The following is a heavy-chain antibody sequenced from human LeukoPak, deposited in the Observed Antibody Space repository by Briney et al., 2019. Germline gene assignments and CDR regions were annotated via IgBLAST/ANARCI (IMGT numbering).Heavy chain of an antibody. CDR3: TTRIRSLGIQH. Sequence: GGSLRLSCAASGFTFSNAWMNWVRQAAGKGLECVGRSKSKIDGGTTDYAAPVKGRFTISRDDSKNALYLQMNSLKTEDTAVYYCTTRIRSLGIQHWGQGTLVTVSS. CDR2: SKSKIDGGTT. J-gene: IGHJ1*01. D-gene: IGHD3-3*01. V-gene: IGHV3-15*01. CDR1: GFTFSNAW.